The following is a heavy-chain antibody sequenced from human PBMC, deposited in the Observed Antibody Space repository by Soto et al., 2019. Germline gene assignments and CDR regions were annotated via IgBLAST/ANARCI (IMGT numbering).Heavy chain of an antibody. J-gene: IGHJ5*02. Sequence: GXSXKVSFTASGGTXSSYAIRLVRQAPGQGLEWMGGIIPIFGTAHYAKKFQGRVTITADESTRTAYMELSSLRSEYTDVYYCATVVPAAIGWFDPWGQGTLVTVSS. CDR3: ATVVPAAIGWFDP. CDR2: IIPIFGTA. D-gene: IGHD2-2*02. CDR1: GGTXSSYA. V-gene: IGHV1-69*13.